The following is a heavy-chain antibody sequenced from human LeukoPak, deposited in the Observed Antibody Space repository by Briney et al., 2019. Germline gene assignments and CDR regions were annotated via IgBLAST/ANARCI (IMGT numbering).Heavy chain of an antibody. Sequence: SETLSLTCTVSGCSISSYYWSWIRQPPGKGLEWLGDVYYSGITNYNPFLKSRVTISVDTSKNQFSLKLSSVNAADAAVYYCARGKYYYDSSGYLSYWGQGTLVTVSS. CDR1: GCSISSYY. CDR2: VYYSGIT. V-gene: IGHV4-59*01. CDR3: ARGKYYYDSSGYLSY. D-gene: IGHD3-22*01. J-gene: IGHJ4*02.